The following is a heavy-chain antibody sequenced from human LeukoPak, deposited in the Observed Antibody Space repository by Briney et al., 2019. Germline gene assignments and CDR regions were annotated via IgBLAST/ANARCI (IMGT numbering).Heavy chain of an antibody. CDR3: ARRAYYYDSSGYYLTPFDY. CDR1: GYSFTSYW. CDR2: IYPGDSDT. D-gene: IGHD3-22*01. V-gene: IGHV5-51*01. Sequence: GESLKISCKGSGYSFTSYWIGWVRQMPGKGLEWMGIIYPGDSDTRYSPSFQGQVTISADKSISTAYLQWSSLKASDTAMYYCARRAYYYDSSGYYLTPFDYWGQGTLVTVSS. J-gene: IGHJ4*02.